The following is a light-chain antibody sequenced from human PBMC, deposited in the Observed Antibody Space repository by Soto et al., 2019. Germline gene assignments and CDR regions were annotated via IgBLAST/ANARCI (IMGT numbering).Light chain of an antibody. CDR3: LSFDSSLSVV. Sequence: QVVVTQPPSVSGAPGQRVTISCTGSSSNIGAGYDVHWYQQLPGRAPKLLIYGNTNRPSGVPDRFSGSKSGTSASLAITGLQAEDEADYYCLSFDSSLSVVFGGGTKLTVL. J-gene: IGLJ2*01. CDR2: GNT. CDR1: SSNIGAGYD. V-gene: IGLV1-40*01.